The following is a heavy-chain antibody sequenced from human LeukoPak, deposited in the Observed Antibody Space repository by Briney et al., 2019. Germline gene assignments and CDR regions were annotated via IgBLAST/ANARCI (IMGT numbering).Heavy chain of an antibody. Sequence: SETLSLTCTVSLDSTTSNFWSWVRQPPGKGLEWIGEIHRSGSPNYNPSLQSRVTISINRSRNQIVLELSSVTAADTAVYYCAREILGGFNPGAYWGQGTLVTVSS. D-gene: IGHD1-14*01. CDR1: LDSTTSNF. J-gene: IGHJ4*02. CDR2: IHRSGSP. V-gene: IGHV4-4*02. CDR3: AREILGGFNPGAY.